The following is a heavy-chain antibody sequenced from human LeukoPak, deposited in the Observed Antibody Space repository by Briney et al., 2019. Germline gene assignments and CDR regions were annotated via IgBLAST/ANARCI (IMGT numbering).Heavy chain of an antibody. CDR2: ISGSGGST. J-gene: IGHJ4*02. CDR3: AKSYGSGSYYPLFD. CDR1: GFTFSSYG. Sequence: PGGSLRLSCAASGFTFSSYGMSWVRQAPGKGLEWFSAISGSGGSTYYADSVKGRFTISRDNSKNTLYLQMNSLRAEDTAVYYCAKSYGSGSYYPLFDWGQGTLVTVSS. V-gene: IGHV3-23*01. D-gene: IGHD3-10*01.